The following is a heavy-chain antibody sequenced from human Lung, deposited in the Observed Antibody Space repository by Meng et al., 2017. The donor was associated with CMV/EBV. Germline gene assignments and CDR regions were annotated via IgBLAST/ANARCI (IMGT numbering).Heavy chain of an antibody. CDR2: FFHSGDT. CDR1: DVSISNSSFV. V-gene: IGHV4-39*01. Sequence: VTDVSISNSSFVWGWIRQPAGRGLEWVGSFFHSGDTYANPSLRSRVVISVDTSKNQFSLRLNSVTATDTAMYYCARHLRGYSWPKSDWGQGTLVTVSS. D-gene: IGHD1-26*01. J-gene: IGHJ4*02. CDR3: ARHLRGYSWPKSD.